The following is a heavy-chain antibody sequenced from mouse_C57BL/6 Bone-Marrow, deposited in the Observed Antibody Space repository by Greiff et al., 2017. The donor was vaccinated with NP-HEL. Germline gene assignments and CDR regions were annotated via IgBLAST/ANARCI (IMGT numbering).Heavy chain of an antibody. CDR1: GFTFSDYG. CDR2: ISSGSSTI. V-gene: IGHV5-17*01. D-gene: IGHD1-1*01. CDR3: ARDYGSSYKGYFDV. Sequence: DVHLVESGGGLVKPGGSLKLSCAASGFTFSDYGMHWVRQAPEKGLEWVAYISSGSSTIYYADTVKGRFTISRDNAKNTLFLQMTSLRSEDTAMYYCARDYGSSYKGYFDVWGTGTTVTVSS. J-gene: IGHJ1*03.